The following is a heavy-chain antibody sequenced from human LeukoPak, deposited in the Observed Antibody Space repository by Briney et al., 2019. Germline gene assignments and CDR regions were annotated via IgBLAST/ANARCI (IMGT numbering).Heavy chain of an antibody. CDR3: ARDLNYYDTSGYLIV. CDR1: GGTFSSYA. Sequence: SVKVSCKASGGTFSSYAISWVRQAPGQGLEWMGGIIPIFGTANYAQKFQGRVTITADKSTGTAYMELSSLRSDDTAVYYCARDLNYYDTSGYLIVWGQGTMVTVSS. D-gene: IGHD3-22*01. J-gene: IGHJ3*01. CDR2: IIPIFGTA. V-gene: IGHV1-69*06.